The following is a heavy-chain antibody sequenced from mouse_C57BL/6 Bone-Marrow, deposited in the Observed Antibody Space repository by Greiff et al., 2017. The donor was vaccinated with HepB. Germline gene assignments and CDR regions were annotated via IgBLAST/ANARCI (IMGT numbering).Heavy chain of an antibody. Sequence: VQLQQSGPVLVKPGASVKMSCKASGYTFTDYYMNWVKQSHGKSLEWIGVINPYNGGTSYNQKFKGKATLTVDKSSSTAYMELNSLTSEDSAVYYCARSNWVLYYYAMDYWGQGTSVTGSS. CDR3: ARSNWVLYYYAMDY. V-gene: IGHV1-19*01. CDR1: GYTFTDYY. CDR2: INPYNGGT. D-gene: IGHD4-1*01. J-gene: IGHJ4*01.